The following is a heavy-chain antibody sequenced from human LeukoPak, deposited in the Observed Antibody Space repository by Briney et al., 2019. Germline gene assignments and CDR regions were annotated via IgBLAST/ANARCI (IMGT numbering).Heavy chain of an antibody. CDR2: IGGSGENT. CDR3: AKPTFVNFNYNWIFDL. D-gene: IGHD3-16*01. Sequence: GGSLRLSCAASGFIFSNYAMSWVRQTPGKRLEWVSGIGGSGENTYYADSVKGRFTISRDNSKNMLYLQMNSLRAEDTATYYCAKPTFVNFNYNWIFDLWGRGTLVTVSS. J-gene: IGHJ2*01. CDR1: GFIFSNYA. V-gene: IGHV3-23*01.